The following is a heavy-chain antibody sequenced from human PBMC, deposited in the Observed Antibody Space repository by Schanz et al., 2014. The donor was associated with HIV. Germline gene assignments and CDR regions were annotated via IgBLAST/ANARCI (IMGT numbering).Heavy chain of an antibody. D-gene: IGHD2-15*01. V-gene: IGHV1-2*02. J-gene: IGHJ4*02. Sequence: QVQLVQSGAEVKKPGASVKVSCKASGYTFTDNYMHWVRQAPGQGLEWMGWINPNSGGTNFAQKFQGRVTLTRDTSVNTASMEVSRLMSDDTAVYYCARNQYQMLPFDFWGQGTLVTVSS. CDR3: ARNQYQMLPFDF. CDR2: INPNSGGT. CDR1: GYTFTDNY.